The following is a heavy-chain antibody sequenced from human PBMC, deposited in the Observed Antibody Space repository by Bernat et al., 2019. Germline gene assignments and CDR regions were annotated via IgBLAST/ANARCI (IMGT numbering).Heavy chain of an antibody. J-gene: IGHJ4*02. CDR1: GFIFDDYA. D-gene: IGHD6-19*01. CDR2: ISWNSGNI. CDR3: VKGSSAWYSPLGY. V-gene: IGHV3-9*01. Sequence: EVQLVESGGGLEQPGRSLRLSCATSGFIFDDYAMHWVRQAPGKGLEWVSGISWNSGNIGYADSVQGRFTISRDNAKNSLYLQMNSLRPEDTALYYCVKGSSAWYSPLGYWGQGTLVTVSS.